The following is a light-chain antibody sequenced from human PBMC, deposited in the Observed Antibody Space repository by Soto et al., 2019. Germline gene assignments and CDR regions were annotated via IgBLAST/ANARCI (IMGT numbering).Light chain of an antibody. CDR1: QSVSTF. J-gene: IGKJ2*02. CDR3: QQTYSGGST. Sequence: DIQMTQSPSSLSASAGDRVTITCRASQSVSTFLNWYHQRPGKAPKLLIYAASVLQSGVPTRFSGSGSGTDFTLTISSLQAEDFATYYCQQTYSGGSTFGQGTKLELK. CDR2: AAS. V-gene: IGKV1-39*01.